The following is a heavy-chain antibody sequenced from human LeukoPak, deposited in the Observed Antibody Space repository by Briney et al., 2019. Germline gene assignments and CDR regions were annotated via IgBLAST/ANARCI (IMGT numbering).Heavy chain of an antibody. J-gene: IGHJ4*02. CDR2: IWYDGSNK. Sequence: PGGSLRLSCAASGFTFSSYGMHWVRQAPGKGLEWEAVIWYDGSNKYYADSVKGRFTFSRDNSKNTLYLQMNSLRAEDTAVYYCARDPDSSGWSYYFDYWGQGTLVTVSS. CDR3: ARDPDSSGWSYYFDY. CDR1: GFTFSSYG. D-gene: IGHD6-19*01. V-gene: IGHV3-33*01.